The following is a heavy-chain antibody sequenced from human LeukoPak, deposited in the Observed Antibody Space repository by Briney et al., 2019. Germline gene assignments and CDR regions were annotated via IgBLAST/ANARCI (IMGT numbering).Heavy chain of an antibody. J-gene: IGHJ4*02. V-gene: IGHV3-30*18. CDR2: ISYDGSNE. Sequence: GGSLRLSCAASGFTFSTYVMHWVRQAPGKGLEWVAAISYDGSNEYYADSVKGRFTISRDNFKNTLYLQMNSLRPEDTALYYCAKRAVDGLKPLFDNWDQGTLVTVSS. D-gene: IGHD6-19*01. CDR1: GFTFSTYV. CDR3: AKRAVDGLKPLFDN.